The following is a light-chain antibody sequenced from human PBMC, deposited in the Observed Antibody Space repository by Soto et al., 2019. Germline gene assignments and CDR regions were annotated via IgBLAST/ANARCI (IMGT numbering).Light chain of an antibody. Sequence: QSALTQPASVSGSPGQSITISCTGSSRNIAGYKFVSWYQQHPGKAPKLMIYEVSSRPSGVSDRFSGSKSGNTASLTISGLQAEDEGDDYCSSYTSSSTLVFAPGTKVTVL. CDR1: SRNIAGYKF. CDR2: EVS. J-gene: IGLJ1*01. V-gene: IGLV2-14*01. CDR3: SSYTSSSTLV.